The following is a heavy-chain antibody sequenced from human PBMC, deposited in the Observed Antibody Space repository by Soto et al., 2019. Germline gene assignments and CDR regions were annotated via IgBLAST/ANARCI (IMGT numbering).Heavy chain of an antibody. CDR3: SYGEYSWVFDY. CDR1: GFTFSNAW. D-gene: IGHD4-17*01. V-gene: IGHV3-15*01. CDR2: IKSKTDGGTT. Sequence: PGGSLRLSCAASGFTFSNAWMSWVRQAPGKGLEWVGRIKSKTDGGTTDYAAPVKGRFTISRDDSKNTLYLQMNSLKTEDTAVYYCSYGEYSWVFDYWGQGTLVTVSS. J-gene: IGHJ4*02.